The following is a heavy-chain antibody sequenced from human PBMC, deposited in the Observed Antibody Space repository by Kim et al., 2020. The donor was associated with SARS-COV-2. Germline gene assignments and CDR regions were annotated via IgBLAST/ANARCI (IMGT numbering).Heavy chain of an antibody. D-gene: IGHD6-13*01. V-gene: IGHV4-4*02. CDR3: ATRGFSSSWYILAFDI. J-gene: IGHJ3*02. Sequence: SETLSLTCAVSGGSISSSNWWSWVRQPPGKGLEWIGEIYHSGSTNYNPSLKSRVTISVDKSKNQFSLKLSSVTAADTAVYYCATRGFSSSWYILAFDIWGQGTMVTVSS. CDR1: GGSISSSNW. CDR2: IYHSGST.